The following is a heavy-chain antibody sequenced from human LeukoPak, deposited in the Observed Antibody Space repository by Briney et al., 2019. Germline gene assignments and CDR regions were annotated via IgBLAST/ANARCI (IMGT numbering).Heavy chain of an antibody. CDR2: INTDGSST. Sequence: QSGGSLRLSCAASGFTFSNYWMHWVRQAPGKGLMWVSQINTDGSSTNYADSVKGRFTISRDNSKNTLYLQMNSLRAEDTAVYYCAKALYGDYDYWGQGTLVTVSS. CDR1: GFTFSNYW. CDR3: AKALYGDYDY. V-gene: IGHV3-74*01. J-gene: IGHJ4*02. D-gene: IGHD4-17*01.